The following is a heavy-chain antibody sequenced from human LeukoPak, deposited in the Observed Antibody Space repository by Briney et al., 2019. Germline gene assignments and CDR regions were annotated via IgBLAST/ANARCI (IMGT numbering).Heavy chain of an antibody. V-gene: IGHV3-30-3*01. CDR3: ARACSSTSCFFDY. CDR2: ISYDGSNK. D-gene: IGHD2-2*01. J-gene: IGHJ4*02. Sequence: GGSLRLSCAASGFTFSSYAMHWVRQAPGKGLEWVAVISYDGSNKYYADSVKGRFTISRDNSKNTLYLQMNSLRAEDTTVYYCARACSSTSCFFDYWGQGTLVTVSS. CDR1: GFTFSSYA.